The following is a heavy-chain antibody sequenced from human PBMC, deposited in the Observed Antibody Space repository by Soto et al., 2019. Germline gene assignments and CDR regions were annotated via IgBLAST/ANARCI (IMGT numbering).Heavy chain of an antibody. CDR3: ARFRRSAVGYCSSTSCYYYYYGMDV. V-gene: IGHV4-61*01. Sequence: PSETLSLTCTVSGGSVSSGSYYWSWIRQPPGKGLEWIGYIYYSGSTNYNPSPKSRVTISVDTSKNQFSLKLSSVTAADTAVYYCARFRRSAVGYCSSTSCYYYYYGMDVWGQGTTVTVSS. J-gene: IGHJ6*02. D-gene: IGHD2-2*01. CDR1: GGSVSSGSYY. CDR2: IYYSGST.